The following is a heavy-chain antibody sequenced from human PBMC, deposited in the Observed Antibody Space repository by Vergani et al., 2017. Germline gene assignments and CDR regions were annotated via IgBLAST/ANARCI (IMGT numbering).Heavy chain of an antibody. CDR3: AKDRSGSYNYFDY. CDR1: GFTFSSYG. V-gene: IGHV3-30*18. J-gene: IGHJ4*02. D-gene: IGHD1-26*01. Sequence: QVQLVESGGGVVQPGRSLRLSCAASGFTFSSYGMHWVRQAPGKGLEWVAVISYDGSNKYYADSVKGRFTISRDNSKNTLYLQMNSLRAEDTAVYYCAKDRSGSYNYFDYWGQGTLVTVSS. CDR2: ISYDGSNK.